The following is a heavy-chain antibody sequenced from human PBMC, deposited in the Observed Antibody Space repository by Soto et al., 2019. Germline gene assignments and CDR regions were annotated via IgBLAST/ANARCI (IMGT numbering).Heavy chain of an antibody. CDR2: ISNDGTIT. J-gene: IGHJ6*02. D-gene: IGHD3-3*01. CDR1: GLTFSNYW. Sequence: GGSLRLSCAASGLTFSNYWMHWVRQAPGQGLAWVSRISNDGTITDYADSVKGRFTVSRDNAKNTQSLQMDSLRSEDTAVYFCASAVDYDFWSGTTHYGMDVWGQGTTVTVSS. CDR3: ASAVDYDFWSGTTHYGMDV. V-gene: IGHV3-74*01.